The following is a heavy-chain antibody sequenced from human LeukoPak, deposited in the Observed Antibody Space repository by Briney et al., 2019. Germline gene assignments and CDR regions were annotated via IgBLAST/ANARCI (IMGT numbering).Heavy chain of an antibody. J-gene: IGHJ4*02. CDR3: ARDPSNTSGRYIYFDY. V-gene: IGHV1-18*01. D-gene: IGHD6-19*01. CDR1: GYTFTSYG. Sequence: GASVKVSCKASGYTFTSYGISWVRQAPGQALEWMGWISAYNGDTNYAQKFKGRVTMTTDTSTRTAYMELRSLRSDDTAVYYCARDPSNTSGRYIYFDYWGQGTLVTVSS. CDR2: ISAYNGDT.